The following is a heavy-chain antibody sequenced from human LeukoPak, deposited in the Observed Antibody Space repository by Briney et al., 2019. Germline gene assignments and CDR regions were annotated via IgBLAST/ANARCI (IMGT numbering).Heavy chain of an antibody. CDR1: GGSISSYY. J-gene: IGHJ4*02. V-gene: IGHV4-59*01. CDR3: ARIVGATYYFDY. Sequence: SETLSLTCTVSGGSISSYYWSWIRQPPGKGLEWIGYIYYSGSTNYYPSLKSRVTISVDTSKNQFSLKLSSVTAADTAVYYCARIVGATYYFDYWGQGTLVTVSS. D-gene: IGHD1-26*01. CDR2: IYYSGST.